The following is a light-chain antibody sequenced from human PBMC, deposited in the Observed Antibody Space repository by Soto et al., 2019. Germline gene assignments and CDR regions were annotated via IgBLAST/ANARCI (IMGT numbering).Light chain of an antibody. CDR1: QRISSW. CDR3: QQYNSYSNT. J-gene: IGKJ2*01. CDR2: KAS. Sequence: DIQMTQSPSTLSASVGDRVTITCRASQRISSWLAWYQQKPGKAPKLLIYKASTLESGVPSRFSGSGSGTEFTLTFSSLQPDDFATYCCQQYNSYSNTCGQGTKPEIK. V-gene: IGKV1-5*03.